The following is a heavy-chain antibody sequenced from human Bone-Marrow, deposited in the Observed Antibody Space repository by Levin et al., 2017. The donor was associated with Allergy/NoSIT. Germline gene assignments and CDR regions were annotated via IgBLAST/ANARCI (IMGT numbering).Heavy chain of an antibody. V-gene: IGHV3-11*01. CDR3: ATGFGYFNY. Sequence: GGSLRLSCAASGFTISDYYLSWIRQAPGKGLEWLSYISSSRSAIYYADSVKGRFTISRDNAKNSLYLQMNSLRADDTALYYCATGFGYFNYWGQGTLVTVSS. J-gene: IGHJ4*02. CDR2: ISSSRSAI. CDR1: GFTISDYY. D-gene: IGHD3-3*01.